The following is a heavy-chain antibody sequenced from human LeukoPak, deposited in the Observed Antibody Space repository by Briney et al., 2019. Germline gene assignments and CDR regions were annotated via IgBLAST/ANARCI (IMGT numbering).Heavy chain of an antibody. CDR2: INPNSGDT. J-gene: IGHJ4*02. D-gene: IGHD6-6*01. V-gene: IGHV1-2*02. CDR1: GYTFTGYY. CDR3: AREKQLVYRY. Sequence: GASVKVSCKASGYTFTGYYLHWVQQAPGQGLEWMGWINPNSGDTNYAQKSQGRVTMTRDTSISTAYMELSRLRSDDTAVYYCAREKQLVYRYWGQGTLVTVSS.